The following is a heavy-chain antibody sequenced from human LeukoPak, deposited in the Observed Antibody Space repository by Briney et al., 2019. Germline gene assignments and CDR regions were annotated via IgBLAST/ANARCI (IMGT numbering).Heavy chain of an antibody. V-gene: IGHV4-39*01. CDR2: IYYGGHT. Sequence: SETLSLTCTVSGGSISSSTYYWGWIRQPPGKGLEWIGSIYYGGHTLYNPSLKSRVTISVDTSKNQFSLKLTSVTAADTAVHYCASSGWYVDWGQGTLVTVSS. CDR3: ASSGWYVD. CDR1: GGSISSSTYY. D-gene: IGHD6-19*01. J-gene: IGHJ4*02.